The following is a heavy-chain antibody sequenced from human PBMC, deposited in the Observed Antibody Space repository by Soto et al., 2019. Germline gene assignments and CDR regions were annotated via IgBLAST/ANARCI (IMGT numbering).Heavy chain of an antibody. D-gene: IGHD1-1*01. CDR2: ISAGGGST. V-gene: IGHV3-23*01. CDR1: GFTFSSYA. Sequence: EVQLLESGGGLVQPGGSLRLSCAASGFTFSSYAMSWVRQAPGKGLEWVSTISAGGGSTYYADSVKGRFTISRDNSKNTLYLQMNSLRAEDTAVYYCAKDTGLGGTGSLCFEYWGQGTLVTVSS. CDR3: AKDTGLGGTGSLCFEY. J-gene: IGHJ4*02.